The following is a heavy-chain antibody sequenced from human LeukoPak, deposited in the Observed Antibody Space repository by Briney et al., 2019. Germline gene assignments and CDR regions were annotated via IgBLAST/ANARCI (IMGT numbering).Heavy chain of an antibody. Sequence: ASVKVSCKASGYTFTGYYMHWLRQVPGQGLEWMGWIKPNSGATKYAQKFQGRVTMTRDTSISTAYMELSRLRSDDTAVYYCAKAGHYDFNWFDPWGQGALVTVSS. J-gene: IGHJ5*02. V-gene: IGHV1-2*02. CDR1: GYTFTGYY. CDR2: IKPNSGAT. D-gene: IGHD2/OR15-2a*01. CDR3: AKAGHYDFNWFDP.